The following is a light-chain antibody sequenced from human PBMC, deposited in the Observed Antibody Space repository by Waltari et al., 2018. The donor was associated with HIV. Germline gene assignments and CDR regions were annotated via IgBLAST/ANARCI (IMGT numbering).Light chain of an antibody. Sequence: ILMTQSPSTLSAFVGERVSITCRASLSVNTWLAWYQQKPGRPPQLLIYELSILQVGVPTRFSGSGAGTKFTLTITRLHPDDFATYYCQQYDSDPSFGQGTRL. CDR1: LSVNTW. J-gene: IGKJ5*01. CDR3: QQYDSDPS. CDR2: ELS. V-gene: IGKV1-5*03.